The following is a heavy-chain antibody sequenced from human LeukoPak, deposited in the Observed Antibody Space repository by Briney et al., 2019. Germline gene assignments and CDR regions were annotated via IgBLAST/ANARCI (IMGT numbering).Heavy chain of an antibody. CDR2: ISSSGSTI. Sequence: GGSLRLSCAASGFTFSSYEMNWVRQAPGKGLEWVSYISSSGSTIYYADSVKDRFTISRDNAKNSLYLQMNSLRAEDTAVYYCVAITYYDILTGSGPSYYFDYWGQGTLVTVSS. CDR3: VAITYYDILTGSGPSYYFDY. J-gene: IGHJ4*02. CDR1: GFTFSSYE. V-gene: IGHV3-48*03. D-gene: IGHD3-9*01.